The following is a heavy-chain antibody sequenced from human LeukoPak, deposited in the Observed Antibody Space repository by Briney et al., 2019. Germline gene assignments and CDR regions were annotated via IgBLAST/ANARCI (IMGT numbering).Heavy chain of an antibody. J-gene: IGHJ4*02. CDR3: STLLH. V-gene: IGHV3-15*07. Sequence: GGSLRLSCAASGFTFTNAWMNWVRQAPGKGLEWVGRIKSNSDGGTTDYAAPVKGRFTISRDDSKHSVYLQMDSLKIEDTSVYYCSTLLHWGQGALVTVSS. CDR1: GFTFTNAW. CDR2: IKSNSDGGTT.